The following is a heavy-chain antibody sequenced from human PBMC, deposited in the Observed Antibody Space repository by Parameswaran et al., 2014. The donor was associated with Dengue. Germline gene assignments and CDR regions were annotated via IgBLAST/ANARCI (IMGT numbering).Heavy chain of an antibody. V-gene: IGHV3-7*01. Sequence: WIRQPPGKGLEWVANIKQDGSEKYYVDSVKGRFTISRDNAKNSLYLQMNSLRAEDTAVYYCARVSSSWYDYYYYGMDVWGQGTTVTVSS. D-gene: IGHD6-13*01. CDR2: IKQDGSEK. J-gene: IGHJ6*02. CDR3: ARVSSSWYDYYYYGMDV.